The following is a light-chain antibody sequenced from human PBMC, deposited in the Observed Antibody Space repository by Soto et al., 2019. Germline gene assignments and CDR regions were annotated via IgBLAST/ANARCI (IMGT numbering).Light chain of an antibody. Sequence: SYELTQPLSVSVALGQTARVSCGGNNIGSRDVHWYQQKPGQAPVVVIYRDSNRPSGIPERFSGSNSGNTATLTISRAQAGDATDYYCQVWDSSLVIFGGGTKLTV. CDR3: QVWDSSLVI. CDR2: RDS. CDR1: NIGSRD. V-gene: IGLV3-9*01. J-gene: IGLJ2*01.